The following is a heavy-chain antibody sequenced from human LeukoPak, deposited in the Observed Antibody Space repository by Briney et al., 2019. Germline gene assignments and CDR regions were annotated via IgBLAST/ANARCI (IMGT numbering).Heavy chain of an antibody. CDR2: ISWNSGSI. D-gene: IGHD3-10*01. CDR3: AKGPYGSGSYGYFDY. Sequence: GGSLRLSCAASGFTFDDYAMHWVRQAPGKGLEWVSGISWNSGSIGYADSVKGRFTISRDNAKNSLYLQMNSLRAEDTALYYCAKGPYGSGSYGYFDYWGQGTLVTVSS. V-gene: IGHV3-9*01. J-gene: IGHJ4*02. CDR1: GFTFDDYA.